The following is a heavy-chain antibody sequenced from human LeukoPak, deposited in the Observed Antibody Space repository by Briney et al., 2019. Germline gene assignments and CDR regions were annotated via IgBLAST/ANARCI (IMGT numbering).Heavy chain of an antibody. CDR1: GGTFSSYA. CDR3: ARGRGQLVFDY. J-gene: IGHJ4*02. V-gene: IGHV1-69*13. D-gene: IGHD6-13*01. Sequence: ASVKVSCKASGGTFSSYAISWVRQAPGQGLEWMGGIIPIFGTANYAQKFQGRVTITADESTSTAYMDLSSLRSEDTAVYYCARGRGQLVFDYWGQGTLVTVSS. CDR2: IIPIFGTA.